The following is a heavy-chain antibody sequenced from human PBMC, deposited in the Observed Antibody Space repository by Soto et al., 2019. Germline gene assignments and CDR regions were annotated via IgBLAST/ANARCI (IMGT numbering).Heavy chain of an antibody. V-gene: IGHV3-74*01. Sequence: GGSLRLSCAASGFTFTNYFRHWVRQVPGKGLVWVSRISSDGSSTSYADSVKGRFTISRDNAKNTLYLQMNSLRAEDTAVYYCARYHYDSSGYYYLDYWGQGALVTVSS. D-gene: IGHD3-22*01. CDR2: ISSDGSST. J-gene: IGHJ4*02. CDR1: GFTFTNYF. CDR3: ARYHYDSSGYYYLDY.